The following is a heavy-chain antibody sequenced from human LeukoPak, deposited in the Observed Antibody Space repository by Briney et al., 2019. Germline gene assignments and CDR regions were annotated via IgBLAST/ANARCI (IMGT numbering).Heavy chain of an antibody. V-gene: IGHV3-9*01. CDR3: ARVRDYYDSTGYPHY. J-gene: IGHJ4*02. Sequence: GGSLRLSCVASGFTFDDYAMHWVRQAPGKGLEWVSTISWNSGTIGYADSVKGRFTISRDNAKNSLYLEMNSLRAEDTAVYYCARVRDYYDSTGYPHYWGQGTLVTVSS. D-gene: IGHD3-22*01. CDR2: ISWNSGTI. CDR1: GFTFDDYA.